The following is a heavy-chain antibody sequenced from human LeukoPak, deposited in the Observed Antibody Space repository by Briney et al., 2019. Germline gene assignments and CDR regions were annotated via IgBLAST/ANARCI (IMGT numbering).Heavy chain of an antibody. CDR1: GYTFTSYG. D-gene: IGHD6-13*01. J-gene: IGHJ5*02. V-gene: IGHV1-18*01. CDR2: TSAYNGNT. Sequence: ASVKVSCKASGYTFTSYGISWVRQAPGQGLEWMGWTSAYNGNTNYAQKLQGRVTMTTDTSTSTAYMELSSLRSEDTAVYYCARTQRLVLRSPLDPWGQGTLVTVSS. CDR3: ARTQRLVLRSPLDP.